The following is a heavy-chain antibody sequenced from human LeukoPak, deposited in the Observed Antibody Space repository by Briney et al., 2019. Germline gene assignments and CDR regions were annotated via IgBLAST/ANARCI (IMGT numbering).Heavy chain of an antibody. J-gene: IGHJ4*02. D-gene: IGHD2-21*02. V-gene: IGHV3-48*01. CDR1: GFIFTSYG. CDR2: ISAGSSNT. Sequence: GGSLRLSCSASGFIFTSYGMNWVRQAPGSGLQWVAYISAGSSNTFYADSVKGRFTISRDDAGNFLHLQMNSLSAEDTAVYYCAKDGLLVVTAITTLDYWGQGTLVTVSS. CDR3: AKDGLLVVTAITTLDY.